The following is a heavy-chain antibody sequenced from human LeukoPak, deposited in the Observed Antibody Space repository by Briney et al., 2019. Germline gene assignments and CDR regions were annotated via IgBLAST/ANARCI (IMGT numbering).Heavy chain of an antibody. V-gene: IGHV3-23*01. CDR3: AARPPRIVAGPFDY. CDR2: ISGTGSNT. D-gene: IGHD5-12*01. CDR1: GFTSSGYA. J-gene: IGHJ4*02. Sequence: GGSLRLSCAASGFTSSGYAMGWVRQAPGKGLERVSTISGTGSNTYYADSVKGRFTISRDSSKNTLYLQMNSLRAEDTAVYFCAARPPRIVAGPFDYWGQGILVTVSS.